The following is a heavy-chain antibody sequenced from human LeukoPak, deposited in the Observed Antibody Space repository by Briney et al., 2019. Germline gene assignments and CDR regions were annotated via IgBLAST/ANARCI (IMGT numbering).Heavy chain of an antibody. CDR3: ASYRDSSGYHFDF. CDR2: IKSNNDGGTT. J-gene: IGHJ4*02. Sequence: PGGSLRLSCAASGFTFSNAWMSWVRQTPGKGLEWVGRIKSNNDGGTTNYAAPVKDRFTISRDDSKNTLYLQMNSLKTEDTAVYYCASYRDSSGYHFDFWGQGTLVTVSS. D-gene: IGHD3-22*01. V-gene: IGHV3-15*01. CDR1: GFTFSNAW.